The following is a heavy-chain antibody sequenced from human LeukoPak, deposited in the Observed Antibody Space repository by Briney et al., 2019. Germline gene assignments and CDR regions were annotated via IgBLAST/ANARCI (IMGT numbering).Heavy chain of an antibody. CDR3: ARDVGYCSGGSCFTLDY. V-gene: IGHV1-69*13. D-gene: IGHD2-15*01. Sequence: SVKVSCKASGGTFSSYAISWVRQAPGQGLEWMGGIIPIFGTANYAQKFQGRVTITADESTSTAYMELSSLRSEDTAVYYCARDVGYCSGGSCFTLDYWSQGTLVTVSS. CDR2: IIPIFGTA. CDR1: GGTFSSYA. J-gene: IGHJ4*02.